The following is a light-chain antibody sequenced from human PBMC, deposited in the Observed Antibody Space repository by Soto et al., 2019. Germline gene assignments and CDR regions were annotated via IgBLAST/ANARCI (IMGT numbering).Light chain of an antibody. V-gene: IGKV3-20*01. CDR2: GTS. CDR1: QSVSSSY. J-gene: IGKJ5*01. CDR3: QQYGSSPSIT. Sequence: EIVMTRSPGTLSLSPGERATLSCRASQSVSSSYLAWYQQKPGQAPRLLIYGTSSRPTGIPDRFSGTGSGTDFTLTITRLEPEDFAVYYCQQYGSSPSITFGQGTRLEIK.